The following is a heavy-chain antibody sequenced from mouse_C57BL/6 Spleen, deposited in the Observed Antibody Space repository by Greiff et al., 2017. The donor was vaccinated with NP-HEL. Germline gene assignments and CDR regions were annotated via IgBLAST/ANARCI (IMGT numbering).Heavy chain of an antibody. CDR1: GYTFTSSW. CDR2: IHPNSGST. V-gene: IGHV1-64*01. Sequence: VQLQQPGAELVKPGASVKLSCQASGYTFTSSWLHWVKQRPGQGLAWIGMIHPNSGSTNYNEKFKSKATLTVDQSSSTAYMQLSSLTSEDSAVYYCARNFYYYGSTFFDYWGQGTTLTVSS. D-gene: IGHD1-1*01. J-gene: IGHJ2*01. CDR3: ARNFYYYGSTFFDY.